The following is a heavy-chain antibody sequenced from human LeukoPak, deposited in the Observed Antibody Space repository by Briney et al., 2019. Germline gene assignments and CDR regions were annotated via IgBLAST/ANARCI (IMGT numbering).Heavy chain of an antibody. CDR1: GFTFSSYS. V-gene: IGHV3-21*01. J-gene: IGHJ4*02. CDR2: ISSSSSYI. D-gene: IGHD3-10*01. CDR3: ARDQRGITMVRGIHFDY. Sequence: PGGSLRLSCAASGFTFSSYSMNWVRQAPGKGLDWVSSISSSSSYIYYADSVKGRFTISRDNAKNSLYLQMNSLRAEDTAVYYCARDQRGITMVRGIHFDYWGQGTLVTVSS.